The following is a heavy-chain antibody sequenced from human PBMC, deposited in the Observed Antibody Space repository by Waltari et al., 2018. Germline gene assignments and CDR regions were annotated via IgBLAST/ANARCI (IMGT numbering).Heavy chain of an antibody. V-gene: IGHV3-48*03. D-gene: IGHD6-19*01. CDR2: ISSSGSTI. J-gene: IGHJ4*02. CDR3: ASSPQWLLYYFDY. CDR1: GFTFSSYE. Sequence: EVQLVESGGGLVQPGGSLRLSCAASGFTFSSYEMTWVRQAPGKGLEWVSYISSSGSTIYYADSVKGRFTISRDNAKNSLYLQMNSLRAEDTAVYYCASSPQWLLYYFDYWGQGTLVTVSS.